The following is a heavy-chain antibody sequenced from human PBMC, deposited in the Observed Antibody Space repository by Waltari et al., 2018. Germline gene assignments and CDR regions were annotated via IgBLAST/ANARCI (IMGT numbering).Heavy chain of an antibody. CDR3: ARASKAANFGY. V-gene: IGHV3-21*01. CDR1: GFTFSSYS. Sequence: EVQLVESGGGLVKPGGSLRLSCAASGFTFSSYSMHWVRQAPGKGLEWVSSISSSSSDIYYAASVKGRVTISRDNAKNSLYLQMNSLRAEDTAVYYCARASKAANFGYWGQGTLVTVSS. D-gene: IGHD6-6*01. J-gene: IGHJ4*02. CDR2: ISSSSSDI.